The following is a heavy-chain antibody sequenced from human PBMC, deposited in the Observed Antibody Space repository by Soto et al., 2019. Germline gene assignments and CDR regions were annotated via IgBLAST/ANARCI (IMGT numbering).Heavy chain of an antibody. CDR1: GFTFSSYG. V-gene: IGHV3-30*18. CDR3: AKAITMISY. J-gene: IGHJ4*02. CDR2: ISYDGSNK. D-gene: IGHD3-22*01. Sequence: QVQLVESGGGVVQPGRSLRLSCAASGFTFSSYGMHWVRQAPGKGLEWVAAISYDGSNKYYADSVKGRFTISRDNSKNTLYLQMNSLRAEDTAVYYCAKAITMISYWCQGTLVSVSS.